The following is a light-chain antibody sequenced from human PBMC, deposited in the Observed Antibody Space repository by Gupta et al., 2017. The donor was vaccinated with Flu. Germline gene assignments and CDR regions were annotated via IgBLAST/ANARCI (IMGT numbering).Light chain of an antibody. J-gene: IGKJ2*01. CDR3: QQYHAFPPST. CDR1: QDISDY. Sequence: DIQMTQSPSSLSASVGDSVPIICQASQDISDYLNLYQHRPGKAPKLLIYDASYLEKGVPSRFSASGSGTYFTFTISSLQHEDVGTYCCQQYHAFPPSTFGQGTRLDLK. CDR2: DAS. V-gene: IGKV1-33*01.